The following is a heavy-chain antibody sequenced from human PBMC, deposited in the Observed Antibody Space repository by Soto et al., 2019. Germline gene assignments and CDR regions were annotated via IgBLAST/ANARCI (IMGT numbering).Heavy chain of an antibody. D-gene: IGHD3-22*01. Sequence: KPSETLSLTCTVSGGSISSGGYYWSWIRQHPGKGLEWIGYIYYSGSTYYNPSLKSRVTISVDTSKNQLSLKLSSVTAADTAVYYCARGLYYYDSSGYYNWFDPWGQGTLVTVSS. CDR1: GGSISSGGYY. CDR2: IYYSGST. J-gene: IGHJ5*02. V-gene: IGHV4-31*03. CDR3: ARGLYYYDSSGYYNWFDP.